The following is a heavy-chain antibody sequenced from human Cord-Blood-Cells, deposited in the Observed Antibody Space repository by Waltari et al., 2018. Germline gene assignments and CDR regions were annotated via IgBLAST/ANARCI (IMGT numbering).Heavy chain of an antibody. CDR1: GYTFTSDD. CDR2: MNPNSGNT. D-gene: IGHD6-13*01. V-gene: IGHV1-8*03. J-gene: IGHJ1*01. CDR3: ARAVRTAAAAPNYQH. Sequence: QVPLVQSGAEVKKPGASVKVSCKASGYTFTSDDNNWLRKAPGQGLEWLVWMNPNSGNTGYAQKFQGRVTITRNTSISTAYMELSSLRAEDTAVYYCARAVRTAAAAPNYQHWGQGTLVTVSS.